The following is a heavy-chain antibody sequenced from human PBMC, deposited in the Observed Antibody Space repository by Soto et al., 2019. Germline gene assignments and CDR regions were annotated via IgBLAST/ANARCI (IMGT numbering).Heavy chain of an antibody. V-gene: IGHV3-23*01. J-gene: IGHJ2*01. CDR3: AKSTMVRGVMEDFDV. CDR2: ITASGGHT. CDR1: GFTFSSYA. Sequence: QLLESGGGLVQPGGSLRLSCAASGFTFSSYAMSWVRQAPGKGLEWVSSITASGGHTYYADSVKGRFTISRDNSKNTLYLQMNSLRAEDMAVYYCAKSTMVRGVMEDFDVWGRGTLVTVSS. D-gene: IGHD3-10*01.